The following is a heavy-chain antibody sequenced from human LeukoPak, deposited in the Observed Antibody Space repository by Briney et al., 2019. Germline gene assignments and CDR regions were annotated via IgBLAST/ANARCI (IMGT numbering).Heavy chain of an antibody. CDR1: GFIFSDHY. Sequence: GGSLRLSCAASGFIFSDHYMDWVRQAPGKGLEWVGRTRNKANTYTTEYGASVKGRFTISRDDSKYSLYLQMNSLRSEDTAVYYCASRQLDSYYYYYYMDVWGKGTTVTVSS. CDR2: TRNKANTYTT. D-gene: IGHD6-6*01. V-gene: IGHV3-72*01. CDR3: ASRQLDSYYYYYYMDV. J-gene: IGHJ6*03.